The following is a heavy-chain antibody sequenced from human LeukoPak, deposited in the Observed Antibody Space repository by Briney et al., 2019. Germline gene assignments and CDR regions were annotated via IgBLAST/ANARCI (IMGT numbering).Heavy chain of an antibody. CDR2: LTPSCGNT. CDR3: AGEDNRIAAPDNNWFGP. V-gene: IGHV1-69*05. J-gene: IGHJ5*02. D-gene: IGHD6-13*01. CDR1: GGIFSRYV. Sequence: SVKLSCKASGGIFSRYVVSWVRQAPGQGLEWMGGLTPSCGNTNYAQTFQGRGTFSTDNSMNTVYLEMTSLRSEDTAVYYCAGEDNRIAAPDNNWFGPWGQGTLVTAS.